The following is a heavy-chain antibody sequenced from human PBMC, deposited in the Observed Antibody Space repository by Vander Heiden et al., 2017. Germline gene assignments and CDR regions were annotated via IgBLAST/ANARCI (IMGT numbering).Heavy chain of an antibody. Sequence: EVQLVESGGGLVQPGGSLRRSCAASGCTCSSYWMTWVRQAPGKGLEWVAKIKKDGRQRDDVDSVKGRFTISRDKAKNSMYMKMTRMRAEYTSVDDCARDLNHDNYWRHGTMVTVYS. CDR3: ARDLNHDNY. CDR1: GCTCSSYW. D-gene: IGHD3-22*01. V-gene: IGHV3-7*01. J-gene: IGHJ4*01. CDR2: IKKDGRQR.